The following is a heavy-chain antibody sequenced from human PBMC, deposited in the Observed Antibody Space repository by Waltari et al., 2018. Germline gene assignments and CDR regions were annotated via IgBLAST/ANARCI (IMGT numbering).Heavy chain of an antibody. J-gene: IGHJ4*02. V-gene: IGHV1-18*04. D-gene: IGHD5-18*01. Sequence: QVQLLQSGAELNNPGASVTVSCKASGYTFTTYGLSWVLQAPGPGLEWMAWISRDKYKPKYAQNVQGRVTVTTDTSTTTAYMELRSLRSDDTAVYFCASDGLVDTTEGYYLDAWGQGTLLTVSS. CDR3: ASDGLVDTTEGYYLDA. CDR2: ISRDKYKP. CDR1: GYTFTTYG.